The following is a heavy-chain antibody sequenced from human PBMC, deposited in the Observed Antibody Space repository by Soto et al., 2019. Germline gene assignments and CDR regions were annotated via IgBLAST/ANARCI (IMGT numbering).Heavy chain of an antibody. CDR2: IYYSGST. CDR3: VRQDVFWSALLVDDHLVV. V-gene: IGHV4-59*08. D-gene: IGHD3-3*01. J-gene: IGHJ6*03. Sequence: SFELLSQDRPVCEDSISRYSPYYFQKPPGKGLEWIGYIYYSGSTNYNPSLKSRVTISVDTSKNQFSLKLSSVTAADTAVYYCVRQDVFWSALLVDDHLVVWCKGTPVTVS. CDR1: EDSISRYS.